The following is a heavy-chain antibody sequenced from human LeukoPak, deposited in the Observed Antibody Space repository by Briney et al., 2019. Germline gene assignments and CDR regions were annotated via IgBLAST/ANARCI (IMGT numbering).Heavy chain of an antibody. J-gene: IGHJ2*01. CDR1: GFTFSSYA. CDR2: ISGSGGST. Sequence: GGSLRLSCAASGFTFSSYAMSWVRQAPGKGLEWVSAISGSGGSTYYADSVKGRFTISRDNSKNTLYLQMNSLRAEGTAVYYCAKGEGYSYGYFSWYFDLWGRGTLVTVSS. V-gene: IGHV3-23*01. D-gene: IGHD5-18*01. CDR3: AKGEGYSYGYFSWYFDL.